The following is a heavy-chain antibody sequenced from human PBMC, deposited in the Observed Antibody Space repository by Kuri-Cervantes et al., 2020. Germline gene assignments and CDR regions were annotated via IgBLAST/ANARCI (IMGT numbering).Heavy chain of an antibody. D-gene: IGHD2-8*02. CDR1: GFTFSDYY. J-gene: IGHJ4*02. CDR2: ISISGSTI. Sequence: GESLKISCAASGFTFSDYYMSWIRQAPGKGLEWVSYISISGSTIYYADPVKGRFTISRDNAKNSLYPQMNSLRAEDTAVYYCATVSVMGVVYDDYWGQGTLVTVSS. CDR3: ATVSVMGVVYDDY. V-gene: IGHV3-11*01.